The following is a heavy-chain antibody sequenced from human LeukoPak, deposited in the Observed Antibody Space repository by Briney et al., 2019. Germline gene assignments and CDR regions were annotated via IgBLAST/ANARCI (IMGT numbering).Heavy chain of an antibody. CDR1: GYIFTTYW. D-gene: IGHD6-13*01. J-gene: IGHJ3*02. CDR3: AKTYSTRWDDFDI. CDR2: IYPGDSDN. Sequence: GESLKISCEGSGYIFTTYWIGWVRQMPGKGLGMMGLIYPGDSDNRYSPSFQGQATISADKSINTAYLQWSSLKASDTAMYYCAKTYSTRWDDFDIWGQGTMVTVSS. V-gene: IGHV5-51*01.